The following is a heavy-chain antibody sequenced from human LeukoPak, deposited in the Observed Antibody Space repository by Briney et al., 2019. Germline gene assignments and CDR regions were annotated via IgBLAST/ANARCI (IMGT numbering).Heavy chain of an antibody. J-gene: IGHJ4*02. CDR1: GFTLSNHP. D-gene: IGHD2-15*01. CDR2: LSDTGDST. V-gene: IGHV3-23*01. CDR3: AKGDCSSGSCYFDY. Sequence: GGSLRLSCAASGFTLSNHPMYWVRQAPGKGLEWVSSLSDTGDSTHYADSVKGRFTISRDSARSALYLQMNSLRAEDTAVYYCAKGDCSSGSCYFDYWGQGSQVTVSP.